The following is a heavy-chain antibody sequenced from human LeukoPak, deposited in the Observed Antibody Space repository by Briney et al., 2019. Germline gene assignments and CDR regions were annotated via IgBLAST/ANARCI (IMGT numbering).Heavy chain of an antibody. CDR3: ARDRGWAVAGTDYYYYGMDV. Sequence: ASVKVSCKASGYTFTSYDINWVRQATGQGLEWMGWMNPNSGNTGYAQRFQGRVTMTRNTSISTAYMELSSLRSEDTAVYYCARDRGWAVAGTDYYYYGMDVWGQGTTVTVSS. CDR1: GYTFTSYD. D-gene: IGHD6-19*01. CDR2: MNPNSGNT. J-gene: IGHJ6*02. V-gene: IGHV1-8*01.